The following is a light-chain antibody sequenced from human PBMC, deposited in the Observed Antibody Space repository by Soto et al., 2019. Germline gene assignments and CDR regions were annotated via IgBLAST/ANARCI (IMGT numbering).Light chain of an antibody. Sequence: EIVLTQSPGTLSLSPGERATLSCRASPSVSGRNVVWYQQKPGQAPRLLIYGASTRATGIPARFSGSGSGTEFTLTISSLQSEDFAVYYCQQYNNWPLTFGQGTKVDIK. CDR1: PSVSGRN. CDR3: QQYNNWPLT. V-gene: IGKV3-15*01. J-gene: IGKJ1*01. CDR2: GAS.